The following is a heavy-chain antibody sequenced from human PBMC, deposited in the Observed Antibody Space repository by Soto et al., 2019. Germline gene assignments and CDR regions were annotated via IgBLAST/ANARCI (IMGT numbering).Heavy chain of an antibody. CDR3: TTDILNWNYVTPDY. V-gene: IGHV3-15*07. CDR1: GFTFSNAW. J-gene: IGHJ4*02. CDR2: IKSKTDGGTT. Sequence: GGSLRLSCAASGFTFSNAWMNWVRQAPGKGLEWVGRIKSKTDGGTTDYAAPVKGRFTISRDDSKNTLYLQMNSLKTEDTAVYYCTTDILNWNYVTPDYWGQGTLVTVSS. D-gene: IGHD1-7*01.